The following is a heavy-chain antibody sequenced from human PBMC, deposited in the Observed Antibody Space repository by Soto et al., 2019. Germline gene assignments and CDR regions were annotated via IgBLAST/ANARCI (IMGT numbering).Heavy chain of an antibody. CDR2: ISYDGSNK. D-gene: IGHD3-10*01. CDR1: GFTFSSYA. CDR3: ARDRMVRGANYILGY. J-gene: IGHJ4*02. Sequence: QVQPVESGGGVVQPGRSLRLSCAASGFTFSSYAMHWVRQAPGKGLEWVAVISYDGSNKYYADSVKGRFTISRDNSKNTLYLQMNSLRAEDTAVYYCARDRMVRGANYILGYWGQGTLVTVSS. V-gene: IGHV3-30-3*01.